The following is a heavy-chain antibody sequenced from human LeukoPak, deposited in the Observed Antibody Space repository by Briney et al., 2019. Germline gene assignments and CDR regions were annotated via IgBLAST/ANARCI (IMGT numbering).Heavy chain of an antibody. J-gene: IGHJ4*02. D-gene: IGHD2-15*01. V-gene: IGHV4-59*08. CDR2: IYYSGST. Sequence: SEALSLTCTVSGGSISSYYWSWIRQPPGKGLEWIGYIYYSGSTNYNPSLKSRVTISVDTSKNQFSLRLSSVTAADTAVYYCARGELYCSGGSCHLYYFDYWGQGTLVTVSS. CDR3: ARGELYCSGGSCHLYYFDY. CDR1: GGSISSYY.